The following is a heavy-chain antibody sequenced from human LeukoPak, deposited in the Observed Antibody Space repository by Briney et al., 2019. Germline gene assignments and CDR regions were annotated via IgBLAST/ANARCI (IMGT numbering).Heavy chain of an antibody. J-gene: IGHJ4*02. V-gene: IGHV3-21*01. CDR3: ARNGGYSGYDYGY. CDR2: IGISTTYI. D-gene: IGHD5-12*01. CDR1: GFTFSSYN. Sequence: KPGGSLRLSCVVSGFTFSSYNFNWVRQAPGKGLEWVSSIGISTTYIYYADSVTGRFTISRDNSKNTLYLQMNSLRAEDTAVYYCARNGGYSGYDYGYWGQGTLVTVSS.